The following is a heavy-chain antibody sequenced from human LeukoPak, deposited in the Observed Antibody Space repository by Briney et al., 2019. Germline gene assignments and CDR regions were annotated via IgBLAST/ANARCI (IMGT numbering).Heavy chain of an antibody. D-gene: IGHD3-10*01. Sequence: GNTNYAQKLQGRVTMTTDTSTSTAYMELRSLRSDDTAVYYCARDGQGLLWFGEFDNWFDPWGQGTLVTVSS. CDR3: ARDGQGLLWFGEFDNWFDP. CDR2: GNT. J-gene: IGHJ5*02. V-gene: IGHV1-18*01.